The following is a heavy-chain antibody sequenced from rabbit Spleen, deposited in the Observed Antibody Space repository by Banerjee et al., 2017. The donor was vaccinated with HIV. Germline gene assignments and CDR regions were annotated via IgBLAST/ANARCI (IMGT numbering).Heavy chain of an antibody. V-gene: IGHV1S45*01. CDR2: INIVTGKS. J-gene: IGHJ3*01. Sequence: EQLEESGGGLVKPEGSLTLTCKASGVSLNDKDVMCWVRQAPGKGLEWIACINIVTGKSVYASWAKGRFTISSDNAQSTVDLKMTSLTAADTATYFCARAIVPWLGLTRLDLWGPGTLVTVS. CDR1: GVSLNDKDV. D-gene: IGHD4-1*01. CDR3: ARAIVPWLGLTRLDL.